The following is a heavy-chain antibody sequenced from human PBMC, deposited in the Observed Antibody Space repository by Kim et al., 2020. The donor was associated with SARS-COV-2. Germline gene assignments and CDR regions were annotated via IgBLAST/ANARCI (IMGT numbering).Heavy chain of an antibody. CDR1: GYSFTNNW. V-gene: IGHV5-51*01. D-gene: IGHD5-18*01. Sequence: GESLKISCKGSGYSFTNNWIGWVRQMPGKGLEWMGIIWPGDSDTKYSPSFQGQVTFSADKSISTAYLQWSSLKASDTAMYYCARAGGYSYGPPDYWGQGTLVTVSS. CDR3: ARAGGYSYGPPDY. CDR2: IWPGDSDT. J-gene: IGHJ4*02.